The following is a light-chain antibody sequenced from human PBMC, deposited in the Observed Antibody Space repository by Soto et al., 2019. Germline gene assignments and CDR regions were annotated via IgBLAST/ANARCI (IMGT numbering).Light chain of an antibody. Sequence: DIQMTQSPSSLSASVGDRVTITCRASQSISSYLNWYQQKPGKAPQLLIYAASSLQSGVPSRFSGSGSGTDFTLTISSLQPEDFATYYCQQRCSTPPEITFGQGTRLEIK. V-gene: IGKV1-39*01. CDR3: QQRCSTPPEIT. CDR2: AAS. J-gene: IGKJ5*01. CDR1: QSISSY.